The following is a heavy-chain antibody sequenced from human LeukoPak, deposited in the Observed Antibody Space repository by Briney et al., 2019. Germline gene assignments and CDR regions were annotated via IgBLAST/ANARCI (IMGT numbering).Heavy chain of an antibody. Sequence: PGGSLRLSCAASGFTLSSYAMSWVRQAPGKGLEWVSAISGSGGSTYYADSVKGRFTISRDNSKNTLYLQMNSLRAEDTAVYYCAKDQAYRIAVAGTLGEDYWGQGTLVTVSS. V-gene: IGHV3-23*01. J-gene: IGHJ4*02. D-gene: IGHD6-19*01. CDR3: AKDQAYRIAVAGTLGEDY. CDR1: GFTLSSYA. CDR2: ISGSGGST.